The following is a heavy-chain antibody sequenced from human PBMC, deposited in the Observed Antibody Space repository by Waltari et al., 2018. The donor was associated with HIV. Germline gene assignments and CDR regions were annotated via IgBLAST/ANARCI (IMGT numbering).Heavy chain of an antibody. CDR1: GSILSNYW. CDR3: ARVYSSTTGRALDY. V-gene: IGHV3-7*01. CDR2: IKQDGREK. J-gene: IGHJ4*02. D-gene: IGHD2-2*01. Sequence: EVQLVESGGGLVQPGGSLRLTCVGPGSILSNYWMPWVRQAPGKGLEWVSNIKQDGREKNYVDSVAGRFSISRDNANNSLYLQLNSLRDEDTAVYYCARVYSSTTGRALDYWGQGALVTVSS.